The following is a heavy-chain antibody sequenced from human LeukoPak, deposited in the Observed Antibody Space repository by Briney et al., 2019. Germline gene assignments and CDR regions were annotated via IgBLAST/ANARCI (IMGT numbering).Heavy chain of an antibody. D-gene: IGHD3-22*01. CDR2: INSVGGIT. V-gene: IGHV3-74*01. CDR3: AKMGVDSSGYYLYYFDY. CDR1: GFTFSSYW. Sequence: GGSLRLSCAASGFTFSSYWMHWVRQAPGKGLVWVSRINSVGGITDYADSVKGRFTISRDNSKNTLYLQMNSLRAEDTAVYYCAKMGVDSSGYYLYYFDYWGQGTLVTVSS. J-gene: IGHJ4*02.